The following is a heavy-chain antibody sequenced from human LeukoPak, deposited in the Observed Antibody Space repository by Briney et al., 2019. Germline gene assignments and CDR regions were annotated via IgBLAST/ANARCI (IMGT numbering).Heavy chain of an antibody. Sequence: SETLSLTCTVSGGSISNYYWSWIRQPAGKGLEWIGRIYTSGNTNYNPSLKSRVTMSVDTSRNQFSLKLSSVTAADTAVYYCARERSGYPPWAFDIWGQGTMVTVSS. V-gene: IGHV4-4*07. D-gene: IGHD3-3*01. CDR3: ARERSGYPPWAFDI. CDR2: IYTSGNT. J-gene: IGHJ3*02. CDR1: GGSISNYY.